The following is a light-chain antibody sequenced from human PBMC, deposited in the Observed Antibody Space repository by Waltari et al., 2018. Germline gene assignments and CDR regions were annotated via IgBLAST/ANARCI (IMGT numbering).Light chain of an antibody. CDR3: QQYDNLPLT. J-gene: IGKJ4*01. CDR1: QDISNY. V-gene: IGKV1-33*01. Sequence: DIKMTQSPSSLSESVGDRVTITCQASQDISNYLNWYQQKPGKAPKPRIYDASNLETGFPSRFSGSGSGTDFTFTISSLQPEDIATYYCQQYDNLPLTFGGGTKVEIK. CDR2: DAS.